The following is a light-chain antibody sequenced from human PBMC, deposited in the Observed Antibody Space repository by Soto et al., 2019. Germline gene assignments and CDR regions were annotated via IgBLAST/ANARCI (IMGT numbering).Light chain of an antibody. CDR1: QSVSSSY. J-gene: IGKJ5*01. CDR2: GAS. CDR3: QQRSNWPPSIT. Sequence: EIVLTQSPGTLSLSPGERATLSCRARQSVSSSYLAWYQQKPGQAPRLLIYGASSRATGIPDRFSGSGSGTDFTLTISSLEPEDFAVYYCQQRSNWPPSITFGQGTRLEIK. V-gene: IGKV3D-20*02.